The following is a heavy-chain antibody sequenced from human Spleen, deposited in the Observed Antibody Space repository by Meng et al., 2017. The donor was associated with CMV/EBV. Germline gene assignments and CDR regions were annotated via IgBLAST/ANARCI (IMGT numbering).Heavy chain of an antibody. CDR3: ARRLLWFGEYDY. CDR1: GFTFSTYN. D-gene: IGHD3-10*01. CDR2: ISSTTTYI. J-gene: IGHJ4*02. Sequence: GGSLRLSCAASGFTFSTYNMNWVRQAPGKGLEWVSSISSTTTYIYYADSVKGRFTISRDNAKNSLYLQMNSLRAEDTAVYYCARRLLWFGEYDYWGQGTLVTVSS. V-gene: IGHV3-21*01.